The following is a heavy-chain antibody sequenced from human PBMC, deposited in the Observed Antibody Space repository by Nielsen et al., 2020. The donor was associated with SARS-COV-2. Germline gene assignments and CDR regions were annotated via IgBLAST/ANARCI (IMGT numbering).Heavy chain of an antibody. CDR3: ASRPYYYGSALLDV. J-gene: IGHJ6*04. D-gene: IGHD3-10*01. CDR2: IYYSGST. Sequence: WILQPPGKGLEWIGSIYYSGSTYYNPSLKSRVTISVDTSKNQFSLKLSSVTAADTAVYYCASRPYYYGSALLDVWGKGTTVTVSS. V-gene: IGHV4-39*01.